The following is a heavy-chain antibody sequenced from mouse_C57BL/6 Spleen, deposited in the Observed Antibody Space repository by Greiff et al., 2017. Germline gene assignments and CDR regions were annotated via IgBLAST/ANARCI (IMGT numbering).Heavy chain of an antibody. V-gene: IGHV1-42*01. J-gene: IGHJ4*01. CDR1: GYSFTGYY. CDR2: INPSTGGT. CDR3: ARSRGGNYDYYAMDY. Sequence: EVQRVESGPELVKPGASVKISCKASGYSFTGYYMNWVKQSPEKSLEWIGEINPSTGGTTYNQKFKAKATLTVDKSSSTAYMQLKSLTSEDSAVYYCARSRGGNYDYYAMDYWGQGTSVTVSS. D-gene: IGHD2-1*01.